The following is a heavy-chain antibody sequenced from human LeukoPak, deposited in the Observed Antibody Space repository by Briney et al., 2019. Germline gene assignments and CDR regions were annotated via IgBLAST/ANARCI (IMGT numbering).Heavy chain of an antibody. Sequence: GGSLRLSCAASGFTFSTYAMSWVRQAPGKGLEWVSDISGSGVSTYYADSVEGRFTISRDKSSNTLYLQMNSLRAEDTAVYYCAKRGYDSGGYYGYFDYWGQGTLVTVSS. CDR1: GFTFSTYA. CDR3: AKRGYDSGGYYGYFDY. V-gene: IGHV3-23*01. D-gene: IGHD3-22*01. J-gene: IGHJ4*02. CDR2: ISGSGVST.